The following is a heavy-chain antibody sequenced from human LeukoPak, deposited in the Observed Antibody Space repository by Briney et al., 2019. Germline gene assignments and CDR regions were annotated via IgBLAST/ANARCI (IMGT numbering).Heavy chain of an antibody. CDR1: GFTFDDYT. V-gene: IGHV3-43*01. J-gene: IGHJ4*02. CDR2: ITYDAGST. Sequence: GGSLRLSCAASGFTFDDYTMHWVRQAPGKGLEWVSLITYDAGSTFYADSVKGRFTISRDNKKKSLYLQMSSLRTEDTALYYCATERQKYFDYWGQGTLVAVSS. CDR3: ATERQKYFDY.